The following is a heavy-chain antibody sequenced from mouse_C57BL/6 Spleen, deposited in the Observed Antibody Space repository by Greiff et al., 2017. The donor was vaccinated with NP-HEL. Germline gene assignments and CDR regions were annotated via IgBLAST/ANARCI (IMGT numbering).Heavy chain of an antibody. V-gene: IGHV1-42*01. CDR2: INPSTGGT. Sequence: VQLQQSGPELVKPGASVKISCKASGYSFTGYYMNWVKQSPEKSLEWIGEINPSTGGTTYNQKFKAKATLTVDKSSSTAYMQLKSLTSEDSAVYYCARLVPLYDYDVDYAMDYWGQGTSVTVSS. J-gene: IGHJ4*01. CDR3: ARLVPLYDYDVDYAMDY. CDR1: GYSFTGYY. D-gene: IGHD2-4*01.